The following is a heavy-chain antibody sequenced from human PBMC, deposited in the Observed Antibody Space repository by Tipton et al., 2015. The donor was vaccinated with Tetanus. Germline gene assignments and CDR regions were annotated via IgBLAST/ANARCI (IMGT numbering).Heavy chain of an antibody. CDR1: GVSVMSGDYF. CDR2: TQFSGGT. J-gene: IGHJ4*02. V-gene: IGHV4-31*03. Sequence: TLSLTCTVSGVSVMSGDYFWSWVRHLPGKGLEAIGDTQFSGGTYYDPSLKSRATISIDMSKNQFSLKLTSVTAADTAVYFCARGFRGNGDGWYWDYWGQGTLVTVSS. D-gene: IGHD6-19*01. CDR3: ARGFRGNGDGWYWDY.